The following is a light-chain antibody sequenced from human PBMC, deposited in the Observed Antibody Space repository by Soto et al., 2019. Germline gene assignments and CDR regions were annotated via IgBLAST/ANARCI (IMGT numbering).Light chain of an antibody. CDR3: GSWDSRLSAYV. V-gene: IGLV1-51*01. CDR1: SSKIGGSS. J-gene: IGLJ1*01. CDR2: DDN. Sequence: QPVLTQPPSVSAAPGQQVTLSCSGSSSKIGGSSVSWYPQLPGTAPKLLIYDDNKRPSGIPDRFSSSKSGTSATLGITGFQTGDEADYYCGSWDSRLSAYVFGTGTKVTVL.